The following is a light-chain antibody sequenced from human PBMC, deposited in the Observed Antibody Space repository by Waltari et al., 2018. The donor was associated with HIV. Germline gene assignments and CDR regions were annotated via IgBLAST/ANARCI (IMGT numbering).Light chain of an antibody. CDR3: QQRSSWPPRLT. V-gene: IGKV3-11*01. CDR2: DAS. CDR1: QNVDTH. Sequence: EVVLTQSPATLSLSPGETATLSCRASQNVDTHLAWYQQRPGQAPRLLIYDASKRATGISAKFNGGGSGTDFTLTISSLQPEDFAVYYCQQRSSWPPRLTFGGGTKVEIK. J-gene: IGKJ4*01.